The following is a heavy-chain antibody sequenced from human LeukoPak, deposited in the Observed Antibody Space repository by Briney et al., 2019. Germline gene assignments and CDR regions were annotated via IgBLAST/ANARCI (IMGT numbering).Heavy chain of an antibody. Sequence: ASVKVSCKASGGTFSSYAISWVRQAPGQGIEWMGRIIPILGIANYAQKFQGRVTITADKSTSTAYMELSSLRSEDTAVYYCARVSPEYYYDRSGYYDYWGQGTLVTVSS. D-gene: IGHD3-22*01. J-gene: IGHJ4*02. CDR2: IIPILGIA. V-gene: IGHV1-69*04. CDR3: ARVSPEYYYDRSGYYDY. CDR1: GGTFSSYA.